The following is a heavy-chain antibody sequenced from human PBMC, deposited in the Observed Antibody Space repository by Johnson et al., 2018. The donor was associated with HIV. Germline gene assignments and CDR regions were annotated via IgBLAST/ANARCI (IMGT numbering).Heavy chain of an antibody. J-gene: IGHJ3*02. Sequence: VQLVESGGGVVQPGRSLRLSCAASGFTFDDYGMSWVRQVPGKGLEWVSGINWNGDSIGSADSVKGRFTISRDNAKNSLYMQMNSLRAEDTALYYCARKGERGIAVAEDAFDIWGHGTMVTVSS. CDR3: ARKGERGIAVAEDAFDI. CDR2: INWNGDSI. CDR1: GFTFDDYG. V-gene: IGHV3-20*04. D-gene: IGHD6-19*01.